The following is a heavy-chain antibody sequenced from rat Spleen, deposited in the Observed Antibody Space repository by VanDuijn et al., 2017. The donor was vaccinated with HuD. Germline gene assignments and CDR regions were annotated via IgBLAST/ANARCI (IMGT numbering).Heavy chain of an antibody. J-gene: IGHJ3*01. Sequence: EVQLVESDGGLVQPGRSLKVSCLASGFTFSDYFMAWVRQAPKKGLEWVASISYEGSNTYYPDSVKGRFTISRDNAENTVYLQMNSLRSEDTATYYCARHGYGGYSGPFAYWGQGTLVTVSS. V-gene: IGHV5-22*01. CDR1: GFTFSDYF. CDR2: ISYEGSNT. D-gene: IGHD1-11*01. CDR3: ARHGYGGYSGPFAY.